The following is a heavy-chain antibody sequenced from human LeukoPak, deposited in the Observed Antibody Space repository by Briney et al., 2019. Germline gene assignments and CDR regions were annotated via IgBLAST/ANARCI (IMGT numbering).Heavy chain of an antibody. CDR1: GFTFSSYA. CDR3: AKDRVVVVAAPDY. J-gene: IGHJ4*02. Sequence: GGSLRLSCAASGFTFSSYAMSWVRQAPGKGLEWVSAISGSGGSTYYADSEKGRFTISRDNSKNTLYLQMNSLRAEDTAVYYCAKDRVVVVAAPDYWGQGTLVTVSS. V-gene: IGHV3-23*01. D-gene: IGHD2-15*01. CDR2: ISGSGGST.